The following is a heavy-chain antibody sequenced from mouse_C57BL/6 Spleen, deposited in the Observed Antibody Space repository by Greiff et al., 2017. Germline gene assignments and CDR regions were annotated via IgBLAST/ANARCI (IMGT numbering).Heavy chain of an antibody. J-gene: IGHJ2*01. D-gene: IGHD1-1*01. CDR3: ARGYNGSSYVYLDY. V-gene: IGHV14-3*01. CDR1: GFNIKNTY. CDR2: IDPANGNT. Sequence: VQLQQSVAELVRPGASVKLSCTASGFNIKNTYMHWVKQRPEQGLEWIGRIDPANGNTKYAPKFPGKATITADTYSNTANLQLSSLTSEDTAIYDCARGYNGSSYVYLDYWGQGTTLTVSS.